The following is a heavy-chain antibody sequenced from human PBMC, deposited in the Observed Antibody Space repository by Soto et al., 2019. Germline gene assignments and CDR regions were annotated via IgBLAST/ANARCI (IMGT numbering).Heavy chain of an antibody. J-gene: IGHJ5*02. CDR1: GGSISNGY. Sequence: PSETLSLTCAVYGGSISNGYWNWFRQPPGKGLEWIGEINHNTNTIYNPSLTSRVTISVDTSKDHFSLKLTSVTAADTAVYYCARGVRLFRDSLDPCSQGTLVTVSS. CDR2: INHNTNT. CDR3: ARGVRLFRDSLDP. V-gene: IGHV4-34*01. D-gene: IGHD2-15*01.